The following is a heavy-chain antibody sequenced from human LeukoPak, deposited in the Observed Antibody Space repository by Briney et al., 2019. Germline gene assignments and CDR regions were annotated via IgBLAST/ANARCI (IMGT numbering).Heavy chain of an antibody. V-gene: IGHV3-23*01. CDR2: ISGSGGST. Sequence: GGSLRLSCAASGFTFSSYAMSWVRQAPGKGLEWVGAISGSGGSTYYADSVNGRFTISRDNSKNTLYLQMNSLTAEDTAVYYCAKESEITMIVVVISIFDYCGQGTLVPVSS. D-gene: IGHD3-22*01. CDR3: AKESEITMIVVVISIFDY. CDR1: GFTFSSYA. J-gene: IGHJ4*02.